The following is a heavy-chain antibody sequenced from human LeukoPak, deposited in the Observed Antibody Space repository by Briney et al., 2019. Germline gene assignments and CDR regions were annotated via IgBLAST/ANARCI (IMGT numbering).Heavy chain of an antibody. CDR2: INSDGSST. CDR1: GFTVSSNY. CDR3: ARVYDFWSGYYHFDN. V-gene: IGHV3-74*01. D-gene: IGHD3-3*01. J-gene: IGHJ4*02. Sequence: PGGSLRLSCAASGFTVSSNYMSWVRQAPGKGLVWVSRINSDGSSTNYADSVKGRFAISRDNAKNTMYLQMNSLRAEDTAVYYCARVYDFWSGYYHFDNWGQGTLVTVSS.